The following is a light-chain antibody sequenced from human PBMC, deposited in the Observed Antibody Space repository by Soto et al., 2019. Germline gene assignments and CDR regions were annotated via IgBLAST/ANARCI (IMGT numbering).Light chain of an antibody. CDR3: CSFSGTNTLYV. CDR2: DVN. J-gene: IGLJ1*01. CDR1: SSDVGGYDY. V-gene: IGLV2-11*01. Sequence: QSVLTQPRSVSGSPRQSVTISCTGTSSDVGGYDYVSWYQQHPGKAPKLILYDVNQRPSGVPDRFSGSKSGNAASLTISGLQLEDEVDYSCCSFSGTNTLYVFGTGTKVTVL.